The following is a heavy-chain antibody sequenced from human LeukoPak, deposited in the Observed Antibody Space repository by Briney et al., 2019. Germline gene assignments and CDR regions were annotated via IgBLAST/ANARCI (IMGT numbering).Heavy chain of an antibody. Sequence: ASVKVSFKASGYTFTSYDINWVRQATGQGLEWMGWMNPNSGNTGYAQKFQGRVTMTRNTSISTAYMELSSLRSEDTAVYYCAREDSSSWYIPYYYYGMDVWGQGTTVTVSS. J-gene: IGHJ6*02. CDR3: AREDSSSWYIPYYYYGMDV. CDR1: GYTFTSYD. CDR2: MNPNSGNT. D-gene: IGHD6-13*01. V-gene: IGHV1-8*01.